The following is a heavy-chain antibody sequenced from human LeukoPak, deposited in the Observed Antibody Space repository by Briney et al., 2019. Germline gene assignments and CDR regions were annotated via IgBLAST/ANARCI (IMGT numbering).Heavy chain of an antibody. D-gene: IGHD3-10*01. Sequence: GASVKVSCKASGYTFTGYYMHWVRQAPGQGLEWMGWINPNSGGTNYAQKFQGRVTMTRDTSISTAYMELSRLRSDDTAVYYCARDRVRITMVRGAKNWFDPWGQGTPVTVSS. J-gene: IGHJ5*02. CDR2: INPNSGGT. V-gene: IGHV1-2*02. CDR3: ARDRVRITMVRGAKNWFDP. CDR1: GYTFTGYY.